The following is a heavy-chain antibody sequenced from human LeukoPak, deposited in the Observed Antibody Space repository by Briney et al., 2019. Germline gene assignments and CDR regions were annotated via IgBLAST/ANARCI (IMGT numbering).Heavy chain of an antibody. D-gene: IGHD3-16*01. V-gene: IGHV3-30*18. Sequence: GGSLRLSCAASGFTFSSYGMHWVRQAPGKGLEWVAVISYDGSNKYYADSVKGRFTISRDNSKNTLYLQMNSLRAEDTAVYYCAKDPYYHVWGSCYFDYWGKGTLVTVSS. CDR1: GFTFSSYG. CDR3: AKDPYYHVWGSCYFDY. CDR2: ISYDGSNK. J-gene: IGHJ4*02.